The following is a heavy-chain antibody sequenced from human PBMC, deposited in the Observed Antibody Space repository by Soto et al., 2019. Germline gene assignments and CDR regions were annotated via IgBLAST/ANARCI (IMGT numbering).Heavy chain of an antibody. D-gene: IGHD4-17*01. V-gene: IGHV3-33*01. CDR1: GFTFSSYG. CDR2: IWYDGRNK. Sequence: QVQRGESGGGGVQPGRSLRLSCAASGFTFSSYGMHWVRQAPGKGLEWVAVIWYDGRNKYYADSVKGRFTISRDNSKNTLYLQMNRLRAEDTAVYYCSRDALPTVTLFDYWGQGTLVTVSS. CDR3: SRDALPTVTLFDY. J-gene: IGHJ4*02.